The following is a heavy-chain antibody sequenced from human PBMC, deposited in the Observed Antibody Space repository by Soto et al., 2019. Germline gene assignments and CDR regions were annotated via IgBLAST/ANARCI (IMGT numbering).Heavy chain of an antibody. CDR2: ISSSSSDT. Sequence: EVQLVESGGGLVKPGGSLRLSCAASGFTFSSYSLTWVRQAPGKGLEWVSSISSSSSDTYYADSVKGRFTISRDNAKNSLYLQMNSLRAEDTAVYYCAREIAARPYYYYGMDVWGQGTTVTVSS. D-gene: IGHD6-6*01. V-gene: IGHV3-21*01. CDR3: AREIAARPYYYYGMDV. CDR1: GFTFSSYS. J-gene: IGHJ6*02.